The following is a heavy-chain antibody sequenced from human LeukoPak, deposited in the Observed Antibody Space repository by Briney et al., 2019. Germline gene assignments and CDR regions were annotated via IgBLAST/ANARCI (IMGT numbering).Heavy chain of an antibody. CDR2: MNPNSGGT. D-gene: IGHD6-6*01. CDR3: AREVREQLVPYGMDV. Sequence: ASVKVSCKASGYTFTSYDINWVRQATGQGLEWMGWMNPNSGGTNYAQKFQGWVTMTRDTSISTAYMELSRLRSDDTAVYYCAREVREQLVPYGMDVWGQGTTVTVSS. J-gene: IGHJ6*02. V-gene: IGHV1-2*04. CDR1: GYTFTSYD.